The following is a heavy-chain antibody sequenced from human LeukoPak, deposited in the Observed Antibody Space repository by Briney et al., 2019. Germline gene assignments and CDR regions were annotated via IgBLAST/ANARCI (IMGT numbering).Heavy chain of an antibody. CDR2: XXXLFGTA. V-gene: IGHV1-69*13. CDR3: ARDGSQWELLPFYGMDV. CDR1: GGTFRXXA. D-gene: IGHD1-26*01. Sequence: ASVKVSCKASGGTFRXXAXXWVRQXPGEGXXXXXXXXXLFGTANYAQMFQGRVTITADESTSTAYVELSSLRSEDTAVYYCARDGSQWELLPFYGMDVWGQGTTVTVSS. J-gene: IGHJ6*02.